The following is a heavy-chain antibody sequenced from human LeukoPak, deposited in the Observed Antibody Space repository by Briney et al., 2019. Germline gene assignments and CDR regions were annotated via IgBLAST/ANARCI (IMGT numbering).Heavy chain of an antibody. Sequence: PGGSLRLSCAASVFTFSIYAMHWVRQAPGKGREWGAVISNDGTSNYYAGSEKGRFTISRDNSENTLYLDMNGLISEDTAASSCARALYRGARDSTNWGQGTLVTVSS. CDR2: ISNDGTSN. V-gene: IGHV3-30*04. J-gene: IGHJ4*02. CDR3: ARALYRGARDSTN. CDR1: VFTFSIYA. D-gene: IGHD5/OR15-5a*01.